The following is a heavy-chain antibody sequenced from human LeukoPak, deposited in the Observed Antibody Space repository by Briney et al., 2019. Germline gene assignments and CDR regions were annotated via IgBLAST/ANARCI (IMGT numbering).Heavy chain of an antibody. J-gene: IGHJ5*02. D-gene: IGHD3-16*01. CDR3: GKDRGGGETYNWFDP. Sequence: GGSLRLSCAASGFTFDDYTMHWVRQAPGKGLEWVSLISWDGGSTYYADSVKGRFTISRDNSKNSLYLQMNSLRTEDTALYYCGKDRGGGETYNWFDPWGQGTLVTVSS. CDR2: ISWDGGST. CDR1: GFTFDDYT. V-gene: IGHV3-43*01.